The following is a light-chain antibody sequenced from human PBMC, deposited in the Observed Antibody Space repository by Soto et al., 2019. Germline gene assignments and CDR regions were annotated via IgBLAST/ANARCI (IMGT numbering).Light chain of an antibody. J-gene: IGLJ3*02. CDR1: SGDIGGYNY. CDR3: SSYTSSSTWV. CDR2: EIT. V-gene: IGLV2-14*01. Sequence: QPVLTQPASVSGSPGQSITIFCTGTSGDIGGYNYVSWYQQHPDKAPKLMIYEITNRPSGVSDRFSGTRSGNMASLTISGLQAEDEANYYCSSYTSSSTWVFGGGTKLTVL.